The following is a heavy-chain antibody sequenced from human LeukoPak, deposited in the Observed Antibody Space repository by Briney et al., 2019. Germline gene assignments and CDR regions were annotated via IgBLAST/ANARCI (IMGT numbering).Heavy chain of an antibody. Sequence: SETLSLTCTGSGCSISGTYYWSWIRQPPGKGLEWIGYIYYTRTTDSNPSLKSRVTISLDTSKNQFSQNLSSVTAADTAVYYCARVFPQGGYFDLWGRGTLLTVSS. CDR1: GCSISGTYY. J-gene: IGHJ2*01. CDR3: ARVFPQGGYFDL. V-gene: IGHV4-59*08. CDR2: IYYTRTT. D-gene: IGHD3-16*01.